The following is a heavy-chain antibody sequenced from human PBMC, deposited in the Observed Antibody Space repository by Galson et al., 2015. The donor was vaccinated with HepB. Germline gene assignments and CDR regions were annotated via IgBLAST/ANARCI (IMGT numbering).Heavy chain of an antibody. D-gene: IGHD3-22*01. CDR1: GFTFTSSA. CDR2: IVVGSGNT. J-gene: IGHJ4*02. CDR3: AAGYYDSSGYSDY. V-gene: IGHV1-58*01. Sequence: SVKVSCKASGFTFTSSAVQWVRQARGQRLEWIGWIVVGSGNTNYAQKFQERVTITRDMCTSTAYMELSSLRSEDTAVYYCAAGYYDSSGYSDYWGQGTLVTVSS.